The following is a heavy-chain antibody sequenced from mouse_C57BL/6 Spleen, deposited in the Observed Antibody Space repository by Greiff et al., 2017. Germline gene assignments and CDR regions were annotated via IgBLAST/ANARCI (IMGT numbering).Heavy chain of an antibody. CDR1: GYTFTDYE. Sequence: QVHVKQSGAELVRPGASVTLSCKASGYTFTDYEMHWVKQTPVHGLEWIGAIDPETGGTAYNRKFKGKAILTADKSSSTAYMELRSLTSEDSAVYYCTRGYDYAQAWFAYWGQGTLVTVSA. V-gene: IGHV1-15*01. J-gene: IGHJ3*01. D-gene: IGHD2-4*01. CDR2: IDPETGGT. CDR3: TRGYDYAQAWFAY.